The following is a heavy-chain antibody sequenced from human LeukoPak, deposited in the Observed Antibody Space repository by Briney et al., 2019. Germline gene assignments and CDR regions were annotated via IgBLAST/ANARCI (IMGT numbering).Heavy chain of an antibody. Sequence: GGSLRLSCAASGFTFSSYAMHWVRQAPGKGLEWVAVISYDGSNKYYAEFVKGRFTISRDNSKNTLYLQMNSLRAEDTAVYYCARGLVAGIDYWGQGTLVTVSS. J-gene: IGHJ4*02. V-gene: IGHV3-30*14. CDR2: ISYDGSNK. D-gene: IGHD6-19*01. CDR3: ARGLVAGIDY. CDR1: GFTFSSYA.